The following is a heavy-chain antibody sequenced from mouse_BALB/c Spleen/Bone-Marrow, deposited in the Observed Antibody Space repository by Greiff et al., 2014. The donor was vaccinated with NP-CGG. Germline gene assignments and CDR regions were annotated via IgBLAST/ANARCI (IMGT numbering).Heavy chain of an antibody. Sequence: VQLQQPGAELVRPGASVKLPCTASGFNIKDTYMHWVKQRPEQGLEWIGRIDPANGNTKYDPKFQGKATITADTSSNTAYLQLSSLTSEDTAVYYCARYYYGSSYFDYWGQGTTLTVSS. CDR3: ARYYYGSSYFDY. CDR1: GFNIKDTY. D-gene: IGHD1-1*01. J-gene: IGHJ2*01. V-gene: IGHV14-3*02. CDR2: IDPANGNT.